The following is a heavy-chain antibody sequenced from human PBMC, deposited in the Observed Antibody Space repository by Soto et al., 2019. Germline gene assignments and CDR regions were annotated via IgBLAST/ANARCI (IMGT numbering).Heavy chain of an antibody. CDR3: ARRYGGTFDY. Sequence: SETMSLTCSVADGSISRYYWSWIRQPPGKGLEWIGYIYYSGSTNYNPSLKSRVTISVDTSKNQFSLKLSSVTAADTAVYYCARRYGGTFDYWGQGTLVTVSS. D-gene: IGHD2-15*01. V-gene: IGHV4-59*08. CDR2: IYYSGST. CDR1: DGSISRYY. J-gene: IGHJ4*02.